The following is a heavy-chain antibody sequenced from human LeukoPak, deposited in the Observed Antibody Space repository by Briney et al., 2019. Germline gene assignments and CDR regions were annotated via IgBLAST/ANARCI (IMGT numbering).Heavy chain of an antibody. Sequence: PGRSLRLSCAASGFTFSSYAMHGVRQAPGKGLEWVAVISYDGSNKYYADSVKGRFTISRDNSKNTLYPQMNSLRAEDTAVYYCARGPSTWYSSGWSSSDYWGQGTLVTVSS. V-gene: IGHV3-30-3*01. D-gene: IGHD6-19*01. CDR1: GFTFSSYA. CDR2: ISYDGSNK. CDR3: ARGPSTWYSSGWSSSDY. J-gene: IGHJ4*02.